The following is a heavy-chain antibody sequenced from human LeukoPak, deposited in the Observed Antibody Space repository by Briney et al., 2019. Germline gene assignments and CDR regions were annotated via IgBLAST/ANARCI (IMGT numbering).Heavy chain of an antibody. Sequence: GGSLRLSCAASGFTFSSYGMHWVRQAPGKGLKWVAVISYDGSNKYYADSVKGRFTISRDNSKNTLYLQMNSLRAEDTAVYYCAEETLYCSSTSCYSYFDYWGQGTWSPSPQ. V-gene: IGHV3-30*18. CDR1: GFTFSSYG. CDR2: ISYDGSNK. CDR3: AEETLYCSSTSCYSYFDY. D-gene: IGHD2-2*01. J-gene: IGHJ4*02.